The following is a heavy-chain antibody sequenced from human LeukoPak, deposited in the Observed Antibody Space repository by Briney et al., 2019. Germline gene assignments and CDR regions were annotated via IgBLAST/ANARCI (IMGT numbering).Heavy chain of an antibody. CDR2: IYYSGST. D-gene: IGHD1-26*01. CDR3: ARGGEWEPLDY. Sequence: SETLSLTCTVSGGSISSYYWTWIRQPPGKGLEWIGHIYYSGSTNYNPSLKSRVTISVDRSKNQFSLKLTSVTAADTAVYYCARGGEWEPLDYWGQGTLVTVSS. V-gene: IGHV4-59*01. CDR1: GGSISSYY. J-gene: IGHJ4*02.